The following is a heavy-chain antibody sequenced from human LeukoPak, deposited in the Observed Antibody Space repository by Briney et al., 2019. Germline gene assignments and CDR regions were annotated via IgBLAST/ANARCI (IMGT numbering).Heavy chain of an antibody. CDR1: GGSISSYY. CDR3: ARDGVRAYFDY. CDR2: IYYSGST. V-gene: IGHV4-59*12. Sequence: SETLSLTCTVSGGSISSYYWSWIRQPPGKGLEWIGYIYYSGSTNYNPSLKSRVTISVDTSKNQFSLKLSSVTAADTAVYYCARDGVRAYFDYWGQGTLVTVSS. D-gene: IGHD4-17*01. J-gene: IGHJ4*02.